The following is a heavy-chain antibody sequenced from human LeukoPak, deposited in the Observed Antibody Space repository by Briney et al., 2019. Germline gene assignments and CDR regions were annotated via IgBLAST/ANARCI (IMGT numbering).Heavy chain of an antibody. CDR1: GFTFTSYS. J-gene: IGHJ4*02. Sequence: PGGSLRLSCAASGFTFTSYSMNWVRQAPGKGLEWVSTISGGGGSAYYADSVKGRFTISRDNSKNTLYLQMNSLRAEDTAVYYCARGAAMVRTFDYWGQGTLVTVSS. CDR3: ARGAAMVRTFDY. V-gene: IGHV3-23*01. D-gene: IGHD5-18*01. CDR2: ISGGGGSA.